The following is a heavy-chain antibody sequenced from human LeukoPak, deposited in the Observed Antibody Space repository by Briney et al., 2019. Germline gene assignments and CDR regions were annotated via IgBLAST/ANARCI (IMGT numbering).Heavy chain of an antibody. CDR1: GYTFSSYA. CDR3: ARGSGLLWFGESEGVDY. V-gene: IGHV3-30-3*01. Sequence: TGGSLRLSFAASGYTFSSYAMHWVRQAPGKGLEWVAVISYDGSNKYYADSVKGRFTISRDNSKNTLYLQMNSLRAEDTAVYYCARGSGLLWFGESEGVDYWGQGTLVTVSS. D-gene: IGHD3-10*01. J-gene: IGHJ4*02. CDR2: ISYDGSNK.